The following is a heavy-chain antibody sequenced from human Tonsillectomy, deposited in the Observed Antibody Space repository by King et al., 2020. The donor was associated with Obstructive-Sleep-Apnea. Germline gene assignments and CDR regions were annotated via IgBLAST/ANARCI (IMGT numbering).Heavy chain of an antibody. V-gene: IGHV3-11*01. CDR1: GFTFSDYY. CDR2: ISSSGSTI. D-gene: IGHD3-9*01. Sequence: VQLVESGGGLVKPGGSLRLSCAASGFTFSDYYMSWIRQAPGKWLEWVSYISSSGSTIYYADSVKGRFTISRDNAKNSLYLQMNSLRAEDTAGYYCARVGSYYDILTGYYNAPFDYWGQGTLVTVSS. CDR3: ARVGSYYDILTGYYNAPFDY. J-gene: IGHJ4*02.